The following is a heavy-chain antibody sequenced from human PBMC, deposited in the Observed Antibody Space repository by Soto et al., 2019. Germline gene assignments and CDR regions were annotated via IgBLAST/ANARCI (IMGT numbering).Heavy chain of an antibody. CDR1: GFTVSSNY. V-gene: IGHV3-66*01. D-gene: IGHD3-10*01. Sequence: GGSLRLSCAASGFTVSSNYMSWVRQAPGKGLEWVSVIYSGGSTYYADSVKGRFTISRDNSKNTLYLQMNSLRAEDTAVYYCARASITMVRGVIIDYWGQGTLVTVSS. CDR3: ARASITMVRGVIIDY. J-gene: IGHJ4*02. CDR2: IYSGGST.